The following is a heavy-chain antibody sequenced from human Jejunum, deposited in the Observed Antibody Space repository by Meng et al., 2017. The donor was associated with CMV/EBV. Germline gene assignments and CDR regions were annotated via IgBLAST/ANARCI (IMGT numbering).Heavy chain of an antibody. CDR1: GYTFSTYT. Sequence: VPLVQSWYELKNPWAYVKVSRKSSGYTFSTYTINCVRQAHGRGLEWMGWISANTGTPTYTQGFTGRFVFSLDTSVSTAYLQISSLKAEDTAVYYCARGGNFDPWGQGTLVTVFS. J-gene: IGHJ5*02. D-gene: IGHD2/OR15-2a*01. CDR3: ARGGNFDP. V-gene: IGHV7-4-1*02. CDR2: ISANTGTP.